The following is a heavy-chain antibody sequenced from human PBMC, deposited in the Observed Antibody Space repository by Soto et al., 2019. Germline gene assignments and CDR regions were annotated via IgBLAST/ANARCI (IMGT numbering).Heavy chain of an antibody. V-gene: IGHV1-8*01. CDR1: GYTFTSYD. D-gene: IGHD6-19*01. CDR3: ARDNPQWKAVAGIKGYYYYGMDV. Sequence: ASVKVSCKASGYTFTSYDINWVRQATGQGLEWMGWMNPNSGNTGYAQKFQGRVTITRDTSASTAYMELSSLRDEDTAVYYCARDNPQWKAVAGIKGYYYYGMDVWGQGTTVTVSS. CDR2: MNPNSGNT. J-gene: IGHJ6*02.